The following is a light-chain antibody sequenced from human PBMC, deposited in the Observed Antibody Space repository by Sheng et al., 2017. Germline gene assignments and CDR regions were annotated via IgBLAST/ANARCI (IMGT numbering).Light chain of an antibody. CDR2: GAS. CDR1: QSVSSTY. V-gene: IGKV3-20*01. J-gene: IGKJ4*01. Sequence: EIVLTQSPGTLSLSPGERATLSCRASQSVSSTYLAWYQQKPGQAPRLLIYGASSRATGIPDRFSGSGSGTDFTLTISRLEPEDFAVYYCHHYGRSPLTFGEGTKVEIK. CDR3: HHYGRSPLT.